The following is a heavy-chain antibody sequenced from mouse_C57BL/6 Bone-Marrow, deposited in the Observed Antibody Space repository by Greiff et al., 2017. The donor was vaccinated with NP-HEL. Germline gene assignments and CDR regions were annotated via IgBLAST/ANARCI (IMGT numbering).Heavy chain of an antibody. Sequence: EVKLMESGGGLVKPGGSLKLSCAASGFTFSSYAMSWVRQTPEKRLEWVATISDGGSYTYYPDNVKGRFTISRDNAKNNLYLQMSHLKSEDTAMYYCAREHGTGTGYWGQGTTLTVSS. D-gene: IGHD4-1*01. J-gene: IGHJ2*01. CDR3: AREHGTGTGY. CDR1: GFTFSSYA. CDR2: ISDGGSYT. V-gene: IGHV5-4*01.